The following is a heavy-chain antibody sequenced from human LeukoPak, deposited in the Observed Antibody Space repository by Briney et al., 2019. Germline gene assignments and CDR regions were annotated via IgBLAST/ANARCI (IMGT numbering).Heavy chain of an antibody. J-gene: IGHJ1*01. CDR1: GFTFSSYA. D-gene: IGHD3-22*01. V-gene: IGHV3-23*01. Sequence: GGSLRLSCAASGFTFSSYAMSWVRQAPGKGLEWVSAISGSGGSTYYADSVKGRFTISRDNSKNTLYLQMNSLRAEDTAVYYCAKTVGSPYYYDSSGYYTPKYFQHWGQGTLVTVSS. CDR3: AKTVGSPYYYDSSGYYTPKYFQH. CDR2: ISGSGGST.